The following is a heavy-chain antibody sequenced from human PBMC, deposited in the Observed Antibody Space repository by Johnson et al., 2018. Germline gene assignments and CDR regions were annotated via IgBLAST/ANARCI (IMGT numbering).Heavy chain of an antibody. V-gene: IGHV4-59*01. CDR2: IYYSGST. CDR3: AREVGVPADYYYYVDV. J-gene: IGHJ6*03. Sequence: QVQLQESGPGLVKPSETLSLTCTVSGGSISSYYWSWIRQPPGKGLEWIGYIYYSGSTNYNPSLKSRVTISVDTSKNQFSLKLSSVTAADTAVYYCAREVGVPADYYYYVDVWGKGTTVTVSS. D-gene: IGHD3-10*01. CDR1: GGSISSYY.